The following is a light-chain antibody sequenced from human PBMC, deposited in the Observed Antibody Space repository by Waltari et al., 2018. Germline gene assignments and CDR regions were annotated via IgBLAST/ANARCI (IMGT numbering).Light chain of an antibody. CDR3: SSPTTRSTQV. J-gene: IGLJ1*01. CDR1: SSDIGAYDY. CDR2: DVR. Sequence: QSGLTQPASVSGSPGQSITISCIGTSSDIGAYDYVSWYPQHPGKAPKLLIYDVRDRPSGGSHRFSGTKSGNAASLTISGLQAEDEATYYCSSPTTRSTQVFGSGTKVTV. V-gene: IGLV2-14*01.